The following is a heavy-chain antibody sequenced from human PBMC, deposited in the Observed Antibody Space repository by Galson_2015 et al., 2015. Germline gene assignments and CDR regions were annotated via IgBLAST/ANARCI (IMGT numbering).Heavy chain of an antibody. Sequence: SVKVSCKASGFTFTSSAVQWVRQARGQRLEWIGWIVVGSGNTNYAQKFQERVTITRDMSTSTAYMELSSLRSEDTAVYYCAADWVRLGELSSYYYYYGMDVWGQGTTVTVSS. J-gene: IGHJ6*02. V-gene: IGHV1-58*01. CDR3: AADWVRLGELSSYYYYYGMDV. CDR2: IVVGSGNT. D-gene: IGHD3-16*02. CDR1: GFTFTSSA.